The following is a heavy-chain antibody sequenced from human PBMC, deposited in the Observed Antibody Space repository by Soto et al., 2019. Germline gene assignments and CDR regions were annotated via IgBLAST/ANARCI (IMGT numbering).Heavy chain of an antibody. D-gene: IGHD6-6*01. V-gene: IGHV4-39*01. CDR2: IYYSGST. CDR3: ARQRPYSNSSQSDWFDP. CDR1: SGSISSSSYY. J-gene: IGHJ5*02. Sequence: PSETLSLTCTVSSGSISSSSYYWGWIRQPPGKGLEWIGSIYYSGSTYYNPSLKSRVTISVDTSKNQFSLKLSSVTAADTAVYYCARQRPYSNSSQSDWFDPWGQGTLVTVSS.